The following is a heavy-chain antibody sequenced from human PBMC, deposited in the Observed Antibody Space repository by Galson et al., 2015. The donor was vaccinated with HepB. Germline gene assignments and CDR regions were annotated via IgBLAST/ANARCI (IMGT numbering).Heavy chain of an antibody. CDR2: IYPGDSDT. V-gene: IGHV5-51*01. CDR3: ARGNGEDSSGYYYSYFDY. CDR1: GYSFTSYW. Sequence: QSEAEVKKPGESLKISCKGSGYSFTSYWIAWVRQMPGKGLEWMGIIYPGDSDTRYSPSFQGQVTISADKSISTAYLQWSSLKASDTAMYYCARGNGEDSSGYYYSYFDYWGQGTLVTVSS. J-gene: IGHJ4*02. D-gene: IGHD3-22*01.